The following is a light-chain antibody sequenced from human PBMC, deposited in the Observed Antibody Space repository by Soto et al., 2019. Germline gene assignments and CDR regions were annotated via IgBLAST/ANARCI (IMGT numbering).Light chain of an antibody. J-gene: IGLJ2*01. CDR3: SSYTSRSSVV. CDR2: EVS. V-gene: IGLV2-14*01. CDR1: SRDIDDYNY. Sequence: QSALTQPASVSGSPGQSITIFCIGTSRDIDDYNYVSWYQQYPGKVPKLIIYEVSDRPSGVSNRFSGSKSGNTASLTISGLTAEDEADYYCSSYTSRSSVVFGGGTQLTVL.